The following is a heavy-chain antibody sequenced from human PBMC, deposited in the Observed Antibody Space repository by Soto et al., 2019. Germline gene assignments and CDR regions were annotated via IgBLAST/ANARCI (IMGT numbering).Heavy chain of an antibody. V-gene: IGHV4-59*01. CDR3: ARDLTYYYDSSGYDNWFDP. D-gene: IGHD3-22*01. J-gene: IGHJ5*02. CDR1: GGSISSYY. CDR2: IYYSGST. Sequence: PSETLSLTCTVSGGSISSYYWSWIRQPPGKGLEWIGYIYYSGSTNYNPSLKSRVTISVDTSKNQFSLKLSSVTAADTAVYYCARDLTYYYDSSGYDNWFDPWGQGTLVTVSS.